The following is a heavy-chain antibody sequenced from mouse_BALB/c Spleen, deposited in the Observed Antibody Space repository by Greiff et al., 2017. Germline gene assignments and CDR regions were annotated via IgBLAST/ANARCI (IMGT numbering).Heavy chain of an antibody. D-gene: IGHD2-2*01. CDR3: ARSDYGYAWFAY. Sequence: QVQLQQSGPELVRPGVSVKISCKGSGYTFTDYAMHWVKQSHAKSLEWIGVISTYSGNTNYNQKFKGKATMTVDKSSSTAYMELARLTSEDSAIYYCARSDYGYAWFAYWGQGTLVTVSA. CDR2: ISTYSGNT. V-gene: IGHV1-67*01. CDR1: GYTFTDYA. J-gene: IGHJ3*01.